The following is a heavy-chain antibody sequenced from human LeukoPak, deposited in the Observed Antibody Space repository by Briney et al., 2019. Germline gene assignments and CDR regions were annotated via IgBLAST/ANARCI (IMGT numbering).Heavy chain of an antibody. CDR3: ARVLPNEIAAAGSWGLDY. CDR1: GFTFSSYA. D-gene: IGHD6-13*01. J-gene: IGHJ4*02. Sequence: GGSLRLSCAASGFTFSSYAMHWVRQAPGKGLEWVAVISYDGSNKDYADSVKGRFTISRDNSKNTLYLRMNSLRAEDTAVYHCARVLPNEIAAAGSWGLDYWGQGTLVTVSS. V-gene: IGHV3-30-3*01. CDR2: ISYDGSNK.